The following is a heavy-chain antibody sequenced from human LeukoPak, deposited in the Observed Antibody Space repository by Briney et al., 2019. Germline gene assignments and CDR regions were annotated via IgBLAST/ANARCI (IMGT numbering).Heavy chain of an antibody. CDR3: ARDPVYSSGWYYFDY. Sequence: GGSLRLSCAASGFTFSSYSMNWVRQAPGKGLEWVSSISSSSSYIYYADSVKGRFTISRDNAKNSLYLQMNSLRAEDTAVYYCARDPVYSSGWYYFDYLGQGTLVTVSS. D-gene: IGHD6-19*01. CDR1: GFTFSSYS. V-gene: IGHV3-21*01. CDR2: ISSSSSYI. J-gene: IGHJ4*02.